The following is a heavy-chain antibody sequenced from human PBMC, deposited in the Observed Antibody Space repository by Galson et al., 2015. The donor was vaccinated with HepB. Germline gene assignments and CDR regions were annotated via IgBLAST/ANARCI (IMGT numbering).Heavy chain of an antibody. J-gene: IGHJ4*02. CDR2: FSSSSDYI. CDR1: GFTFSSYS. Sequence: SCAASGFTFSSYSMNWVRQAPGKGLEWVSSFSSSSDYIYYADSVKGRFTISRDNAKNSLYLQMNSLRAEDTAVYYCARDGWDDYSSYYFDYWGQGTLVTVSS. D-gene: IGHD4-11*01. CDR3: ARDGWDDYSSYYFDY. V-gene: IGHV3-21*01.